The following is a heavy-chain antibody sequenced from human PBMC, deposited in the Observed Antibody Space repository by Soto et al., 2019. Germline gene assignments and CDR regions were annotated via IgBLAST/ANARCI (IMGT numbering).Heavy chain of an antibody. CDR2: IIPIFGTA. D-gene: IGHD3-10*02. J-gene: IGHJ5*02. Sequence: QVQLVQSGAEVKKPGSSVKVSCKASGGTFISYAISWVRQAPGQGLEWMGGIIPIFGTANSAQKFQGRVTITADESTSPAYMELISLRSEDTAVYYCARGETKYYVSGWFDPWGQGTLVTVAS. CDR1: GGTFISYA. V-gene: IGHV1-69*01. CDR3: ARGETKYYVSGWFDP.